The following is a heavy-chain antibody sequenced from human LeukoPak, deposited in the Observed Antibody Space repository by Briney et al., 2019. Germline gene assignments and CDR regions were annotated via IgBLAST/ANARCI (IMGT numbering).Heavy chain of an antibody. D-gene: IGHD6-13*01. J-gene: IGHJ4*02. CDR3: ARLDLAAAGIFDY. CDR1: GYSFTNYW. V-gene: IGHV5-51*01. Sequence: GESLKISCKASGYSFTNYWIGWVRQMPGKGLEWMGIIYPGDSHTRYSPSFQGQVTISADKSISTAYLQWGSLKASDTAMYYCARLDLAAAGIFDYWGQGTLVTVSS. CDR2: IYPGDSHT.